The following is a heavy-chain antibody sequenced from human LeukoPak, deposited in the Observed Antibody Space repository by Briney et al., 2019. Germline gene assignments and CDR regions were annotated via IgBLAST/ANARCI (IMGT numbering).Heavy chain of an antibody. CDR2: IRYDGSDK. V-gene: IGHV3-30*02. CDR3: AKDLSGFQRYGDY. Sequence: GGSLRLSCAASGFTFSSYGMYWVRQAPGKGPEWVAFIRYDGSDKYYADSVKGRFTISRDNSKNTLFLEMNSLRAEDTALYYCAKDLSGFQRYGDYWGQGTLVTVSS. J-gene: IGHJ4*02. D-gene: IGHD4-17*01. CDR1: GFTFSSYG.